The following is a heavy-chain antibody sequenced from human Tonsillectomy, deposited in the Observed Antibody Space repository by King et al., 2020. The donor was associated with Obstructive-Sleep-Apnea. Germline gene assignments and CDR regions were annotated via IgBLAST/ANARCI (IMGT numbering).Heavy chain of an antibody. CDR1: DDSISSSDYY. V-gene: IGHV4-31*03. D-gene: IGHD4-11*01. CDR2: ISHRGGP. CDR3: SRSTEYSNYEAY. Sequence: LQLQESGPGLVMPSQTLSLTCTVSDDSISSSDYYWGWIRQHPGKGLEWIGCISHRGGPYYNPSLKSRLTISLETSQKQFLLKLSSVTAADTAVYYCSRSTEYSNYEAYWGQGILVTVSS. J-gene: IGHJ4*02.